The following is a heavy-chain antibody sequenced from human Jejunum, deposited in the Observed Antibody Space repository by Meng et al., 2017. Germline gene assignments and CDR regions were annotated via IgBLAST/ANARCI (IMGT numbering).Heavy chain of an antibody. CDR3: ARSPQYYDSSGFAFDP. Sequence: QLQLQESGPGLVKPSETLSRTCTGSGGSISTSSYYWGWIRQAPGKGLEWIGNIYYSGSTYYNSSLKSRVTISVGTSKNQFSLTLSAVTAADTAVYYCARSPQYYDSSGFAFDPWGQGTLVTVSS. D-gene: IGHD3-22*01. CDR2: IYYSGST. CDR1: GGSISTSSYY. V-gene: IGHV4-39*01. J-gene: IGHJ5*02.